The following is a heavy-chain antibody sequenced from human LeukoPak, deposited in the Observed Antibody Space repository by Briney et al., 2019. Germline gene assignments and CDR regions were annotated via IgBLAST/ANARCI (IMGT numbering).Heavy chain of an antibody. Sequence: GGSLRLSCAASGFTFSSYSMNWVRQAPGKGLEWVSSISSSSSYIYYADSVKVRFTISRDNAKNSLYLQMNSLSAEDTAVSYCARDPTTDCSSTSCYTSEYFQHWGQGTLVTVSS. J-gene: IGHJ1*01. CDR2: ISSSSSYI. D-gene: IGHD2-2*02. CDR1: GFTFSSYS. V-gene: IGHV3-21*01. CDR3: ARDPTTDCSSTSCYTSEYFQH.